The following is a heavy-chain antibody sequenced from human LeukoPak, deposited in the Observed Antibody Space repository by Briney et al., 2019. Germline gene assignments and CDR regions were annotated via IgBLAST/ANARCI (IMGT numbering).Heavy chain of an antibody. CDR1: GGSFSGYY. CDR2: IYYSGST. V-gene: IGHV4-59*01. D-gene: IGHD2-2*02. J-gene: IGHJ5*02. CDR3: ARAVGYCSSTSCYSGFDP. Sequence: PSETLSLTCAVYGGSFSGYYWSWIRQPPGKGLEWIGYIYYSGSTNYNPSLKSRVTISVDTSKNQFSLKLSSVTAADTAVYYCARAVGYCSSTSCYSGFDPWGQGTLVTVSS.